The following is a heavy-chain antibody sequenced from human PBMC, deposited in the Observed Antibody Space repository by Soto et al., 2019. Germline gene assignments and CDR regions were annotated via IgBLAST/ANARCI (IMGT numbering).Heavy chain of an antibody. V-gene: IGHV4-30-2*06. CDR3: ARGKRSKTATAGTGWFDP. D-gene: IGHD6-13*01. J-gene: IGHJ5*02. CDR1: GGSISSGGLS. Sequence: QLQLQESGSGLLKPSQTLSLNCSVSGGSISSGGLSWNWLRQSPGRGLEWIGYIYYPGLTYYNPSLKSRVSMSLDTSENQVSLSLSSVTAADSAVYYGARGKRSKTATAGTGWFDPWGPGTLVTVSS. CDR2: IYYPGLT.